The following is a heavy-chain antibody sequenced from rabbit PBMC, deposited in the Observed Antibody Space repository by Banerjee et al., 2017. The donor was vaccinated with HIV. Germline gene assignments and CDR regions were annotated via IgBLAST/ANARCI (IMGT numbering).Heavy chain of an antibody. CDR1: GFDFNNYYM. V-gene: IGHV1S39*01. J-gene: IGHJ3*01. CDR3: ARGGYSDYGRLDL. Sequence: QEQLKESGGGLVQPGGSLKLSCKASGFDFNNYYMSWVRQAPGKGLEWIGYIDPVFSSTYYARWVNGRFTISKSSPTTVTLQMPSLTAADTATYFCARGGYSDYGRLDLWGPGTLVTVS. D-gene: IGHD2-1*01. CDR2: IDPVFSST.